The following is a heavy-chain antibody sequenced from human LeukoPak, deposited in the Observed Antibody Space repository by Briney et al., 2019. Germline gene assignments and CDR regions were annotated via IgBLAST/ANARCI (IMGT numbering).Heavy chain of an antibody. J-gene: IGHJ4*02. CDR2: ISYDGNNK. V-gene: IGHV3-30*18. CDR3: AKGDGSFVMDY. CDR1: GFTFSSYG. D-gene: IGHD3-16*02. Sequence: GGSLRLSCAASGFTFSSYGMHWVRQAPGKGLEWVAVISYDGNNKYYADSVQGRFTISRDNSKNTLYLQMNSLRVEDTAVYYCAKGDGSFVMDYWGQGTLVTVSS.